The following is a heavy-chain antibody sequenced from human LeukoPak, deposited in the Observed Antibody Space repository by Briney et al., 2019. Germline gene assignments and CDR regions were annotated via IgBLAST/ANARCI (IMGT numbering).Heavy chain of an antibody. CDR2: TYYRSKWYN. J-gene: IGHJ3*02. CDR3: ARGRSGAFDI. CDR1: GDSVSSNSAA. Sequence: SQTLSLTCAISGDSVSSNSAAWNWTRQSPSRGLEWLGRTYYRSKWYNDYALSVKSGITVSPDTSKNQFSLQLNSVTPEDTAVYYCARGRSGAFDIWGQGTMVTVSS. D-gene: IGHD7-27*01. V-gene: IGHV6-1*01.